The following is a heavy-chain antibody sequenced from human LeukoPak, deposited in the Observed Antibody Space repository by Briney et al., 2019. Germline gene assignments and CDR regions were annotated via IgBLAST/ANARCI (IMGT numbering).Heavy chain of an antibody. J-gene: IGHJ3*02. CDR1: GGSISSSSYY. V-gene: IGHV4-39*07. CDR3: ARGFDGPNAFDI. D-gene: IGHD3-9*01. Sequence: SETLSLTCTVSGGSISSSSYYWGWIRQPPGKGLEWIGSIYYSGSTYYNPSLKSRVTVSIDTSKNQVSMKLSSMTAADTAVYYCARGFDGPNAFDIWGQGAMVTVSS. CDR2: IYYSGST.